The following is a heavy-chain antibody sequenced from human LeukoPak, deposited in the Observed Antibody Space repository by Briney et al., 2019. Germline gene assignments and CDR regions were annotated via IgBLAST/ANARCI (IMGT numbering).Heavy chain of an antibody. Sequence: SETLSLTCTVSGGSISSYYWSWIRQPAGKGLEWIGHIYTGGSTNYNPSLKSRITMSVDTSKNQFSLKLRSVTAADTAVYYCARYYYDHRGFYFDCWGQGTLVTVSS. CDR1: GGSISSYY. D-gene: IGHD3-22*01. CDR3: ARYYYDHRGFYFDC. V-gene: IGHV4-4*07. J-gene: IGHJ5*01. CDR2: IYTGGST.